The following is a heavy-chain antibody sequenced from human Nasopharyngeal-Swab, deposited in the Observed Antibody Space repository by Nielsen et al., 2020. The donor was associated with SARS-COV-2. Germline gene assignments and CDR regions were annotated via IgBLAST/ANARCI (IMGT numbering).Heavy chain of an antibody. V-gene: IGHV3-7*03. CDR3: AAGTVLGY. CDR2: IKQDGNEK. Sequence: GESLKLSCAASGFTFTNYWMTLVRQAPGKGLEWVANIKQDGNEKYYVDSVKGRFTISRDNAKNSLYLQMNSLRAEDTAMYYCAAGTVLGYWGQGTLVTVSS. J-gene: IGHJ4*02. D-gene: IGHD1-7*01. CDR1: GFTFTNYW.